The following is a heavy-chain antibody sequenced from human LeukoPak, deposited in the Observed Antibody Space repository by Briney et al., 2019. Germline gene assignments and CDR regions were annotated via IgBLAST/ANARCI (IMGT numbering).Heavy chain of an antibody. Sequence: ASVKVSCKASGYTFTNNAFSWVRQAPGQGLEWMRWISAYNGNTHYAQTLQGRVTMTTDTSTSTAYMELRSLRSDDTAVYYCAREGVAGRSGYFDYWGQGTLVTVSS. CDR1: GYTFTNNA. V-gene: IGHV1-18*01. J-gene: IGHJ4*02. CDR3: AREGVAGRSGYFDY. D-gene: IGHD6-19*01. CDR2: ISAYNGNT.